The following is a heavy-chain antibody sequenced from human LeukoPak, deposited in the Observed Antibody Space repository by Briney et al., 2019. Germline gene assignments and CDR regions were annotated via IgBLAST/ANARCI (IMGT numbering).Heavy chain of an antibody. CDR1: GYTFTGYC. Sequence: GASVKVSCKASGYTFTGYCVRWVRQAPGQGLEWIGRINPNADITTYAQKFQGRVTVTRDTSINTAYMELSSLRSGDTAVYYCVRSRLDGYDSGGYLYYFDYWGQGTLVTVSS. CDR3: VRSRLDGYDSGGYLYYFDY. J-gene: IGHJ4*02. D-gene: IGHD3-22*01. V-gene: IGHV1-2*06. CDR2: INPNADIT.